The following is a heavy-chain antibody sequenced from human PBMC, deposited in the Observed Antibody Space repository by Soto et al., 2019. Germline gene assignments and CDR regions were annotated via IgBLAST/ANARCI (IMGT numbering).Heavy chain of an antibody. Sequence: SETLSLTCTVSGGSISSSSSYWGCIRQPPGKGLEWIGSIYHSGSTYSNPSLKSRLTMSVDTSKNQFSLKLSSVTAADTAVYYCARIVATINSQVDYWGQGTLVTVSS. V-gene: IGHV4-39*01. CDR1: GGSISSSSSY. CDR3: ARIVATINSQVDY. J-gene: IGHJ4*02. CDR2: IYHSGST. D-gene: IGHD5-12*01.